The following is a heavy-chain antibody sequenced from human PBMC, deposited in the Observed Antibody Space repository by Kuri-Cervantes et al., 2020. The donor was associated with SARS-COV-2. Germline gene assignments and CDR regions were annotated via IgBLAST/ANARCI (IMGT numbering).Heavy chain of an antibody. CDR1: GGTFSSYA. V-gene: IGHV1-69*05. J-gene: IGHJ4*02. D-gene: IGHD3-3*01. CDR3: ARAGEEEYYDFWSGYYHFDY. CDR2: IIPIFGTA. Sequence: SVKVSCKASGGTFSSYAISWVRQAPGQGLEWMGGIIPIFGTANYAQKFQGRVTITTDESTSTAYMELSSLRSEDTAVYYCARAGEEEYYDFWSGYYHFDYWGQGPLVTVSS.